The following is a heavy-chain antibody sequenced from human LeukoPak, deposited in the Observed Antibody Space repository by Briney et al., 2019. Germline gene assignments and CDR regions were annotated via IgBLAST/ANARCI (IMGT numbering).Heavy chain of an antibody. CDR2: IYPGDSDT. D-gene: IGHD3-22*01. V-gene: IGHV5-51*01. J-gene: IGHJ6*02. CDR3: ARHEGDSSGYSSYYYYYGMDV. CDR1: GYSFTSYW. Sequence: GESPKISCKGSGYSFTSYWIGWVRQMPGKGLEWMGIIYPGDSDTRYSPSFQGQVTISADKSISTAYLQWSSLKASDTAMYYCARHEGDSSGYSSYYYYYGMDVWGQGTTVTVSS.